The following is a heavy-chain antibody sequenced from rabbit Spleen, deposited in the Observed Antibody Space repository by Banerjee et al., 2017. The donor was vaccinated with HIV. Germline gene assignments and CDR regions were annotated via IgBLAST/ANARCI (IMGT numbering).Heavy chain of an antibody. D-gene: IGHD1-1*01. J-gene: IGHJ6*01. CDR3: ARDTSTSFSSYGMDL. V-gene: IGHV1S40*01. Sequence: QSLEESGGDLVKPGASLTLTCTASGVSFSASSYMCWVRQAPGKGLEWIACIESGSSGFTYFATWAKGRFTCSKTSSTTVTLQMTRLTAADTATYFCARDTSTSFSSYGMDLWGPGTLVPS. CDR1: GVSFSASSY. CDR2: IESGSSGFT.